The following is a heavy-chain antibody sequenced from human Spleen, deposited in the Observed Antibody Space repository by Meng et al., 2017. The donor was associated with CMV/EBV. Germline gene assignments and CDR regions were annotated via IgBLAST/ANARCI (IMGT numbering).Heavy chain of an antibody. CDR1: GFTVSSNY. J-gene: IGHJ4*02. CDR3: ARFAKWYYFDY. V-gene: IGHV3-53*01. Sequence: LSLTCAASGFTVSSNYMSWVRQAPGKGLEWVSVIYSGGSTYYADSVKGRFTISRDNSKNTLYLQMNSLRAEDTAVYYCARFAKWYYFDYWGQGTLVTVSS. D-gene: IGHD2-8*01. CDR2: IYSGGST.